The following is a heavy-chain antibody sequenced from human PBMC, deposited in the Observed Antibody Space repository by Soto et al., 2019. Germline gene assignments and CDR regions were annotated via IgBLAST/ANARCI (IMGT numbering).Heavy chain of an antibody. D-gene: IGHD2-15*01. V-gene: IGHV3-23*01. Sequence: GGPLRVSSTAAGVTCGNYAVSRILQATGKGLEWVSTFSSSGGGTYYADSVKGRFTISRDNSKNTLYLQMNSLRAEDTAVYYCTKADRYCSGANFFTFDYWGLGTLVTVSS. J-gene: IGHJ4*02. CDR1: GVTCGNYA. CDR3: TKADRYCSGANFFTFDY. CDR2: FSSSGGGT.